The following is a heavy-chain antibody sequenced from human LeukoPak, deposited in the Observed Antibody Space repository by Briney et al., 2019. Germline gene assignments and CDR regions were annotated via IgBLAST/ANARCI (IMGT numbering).Heavy chain of an antibody. J-gene: IGHJ4*02. Sequence: PSETLSLTCTVSGGSIDSSTYYWGWIRQPPGKGLEWIGNIYYSGDTYYNPSLKSRVTISEDTSRNQFSLKLTSVTAADTAVYYCARRGLVGATFDYWGQGTLVTVPS. D-gene: IGHD1-26*01. CDR1: GGSIDSSTYY. V-gene: IGHV4-39*01. CDR2: IYYSGDT. CDR3: ARRGLVGATFDY.